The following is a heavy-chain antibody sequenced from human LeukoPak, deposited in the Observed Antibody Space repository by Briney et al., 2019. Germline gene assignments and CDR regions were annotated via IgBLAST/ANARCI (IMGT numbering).Heavy chain of an antibody. CDR2: ISYDGSNK. Sequence: GGSLRLSYAASGFTLSSHAMLWVRQAPGKGLEWVAVISYDGSNKYYADSVKGRFTISRDNSKNTLYLQMNSLRAEDTAVYYCAREGMTTTGSFDYWGQGTLVTVSS. V-gene: IGHV3-30-3*01. CDR1: GFTLSSHA. D-gene: IGHD4-17*01. J-gene: IGHJ4*02. CDR3: AREGMTTTGSFDY.